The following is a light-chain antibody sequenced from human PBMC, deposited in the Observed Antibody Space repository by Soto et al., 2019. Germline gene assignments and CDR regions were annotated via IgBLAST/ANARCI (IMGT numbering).Light chain of an antibody. Sequence: IQMAQSPSTLSASVGDRVTITCRASQSISRWLAWYQQKPGKAPKLLIYGASSLETGVPSRFSGSGVGTEFTLTISRLQPEDFASYYCQQYDGRWTFGQGTKVDIK. CDR3: QQYDGRWT. CDR1: QSISRW. J-gene: IGKJ1*01. CDR2: GAS. V-gene: IGKV1-5*01.